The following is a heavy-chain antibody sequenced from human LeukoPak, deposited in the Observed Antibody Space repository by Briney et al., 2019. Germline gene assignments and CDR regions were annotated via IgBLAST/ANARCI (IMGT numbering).Heavy chain of an antibody. CDR3: AREGVGATTFDY. Sequence: ASVKVSCKASGYTFTGYYMHWVRQAPGPGLEWMGWINPNSGGTSYAQKFQGRVTMTRDTSISTAYMELSRLRSDDTAVYYCAREGVGATTFDYWGQGTLVTVSS. CDR2: INPNSGGT. J-gene: IGHJ4*02. D-gene: IGHD1-26*01. V-gene: IGHV1-2*02. CDR1: GYTFTGYY.